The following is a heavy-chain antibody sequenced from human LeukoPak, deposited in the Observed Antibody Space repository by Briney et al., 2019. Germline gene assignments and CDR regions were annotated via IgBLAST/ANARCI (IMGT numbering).Heavy chain of an antibody. CDR2: INPNSGGT. CDR1: GYTFTGYY. CDR3: ARTDSSGSNTGPYGMDV. V-gene: IGHV1-2*02. Sequence: ASVKVSCKASGYTFTGYYMHWVRQAPGQGLEWMGWINPNSGGTNYAQEFQGRVTMTRDTSISTAYMELSRLRSDDTAVYYCARTDSSGSNTGPYGMDVWGQGTTVTVSS. J-gene: IGHJ6*02. D-gene: IGHD3-22*01.